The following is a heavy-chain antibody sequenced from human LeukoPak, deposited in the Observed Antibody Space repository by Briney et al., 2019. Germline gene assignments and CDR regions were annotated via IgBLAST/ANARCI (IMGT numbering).Heavy chain of an antibody. Sequence: SETLSLTCAVYGGSFSGYYWSWIRQPPGKGLEWIGEINHSGSTNYNPSLKSRVTISVDTSKNQFSLKLSSVTAADTAVYYCARLVDYYGSGNYDYYYGMDVWGQGTTVTVSS. CDR1: GGSFSGYY. D-gene: IGHD3-10*01. V-gene: IGHV4-34*01. J-gene: IGHJ6*02. CDR3: ARLVDYYGSGNYDYYYGMDV. CDR2: INHSGST.